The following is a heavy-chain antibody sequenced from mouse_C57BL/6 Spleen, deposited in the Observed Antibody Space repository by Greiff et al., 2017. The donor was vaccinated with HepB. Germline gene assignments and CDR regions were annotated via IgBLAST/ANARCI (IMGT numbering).Heavy chain of an antibody. V-gene: IGHV5-16*01. CDR3: AREVSYFDY. J-gene: IGHJ2*01. D-gene: IGHD6-2*01. CDR1: GFTFSDYY. Sequence: VQLKESEGGLVQPGSSMKLSCTASGFTFSDYYMAWVRQVPEKGLEWVANINYDGSSTYYLDSLKSRFIISRDNAKNILYLQMSSLKSEDTATYYCAREVSYFDYWGQGTTLTVSS. CDR2: INYDGSST.